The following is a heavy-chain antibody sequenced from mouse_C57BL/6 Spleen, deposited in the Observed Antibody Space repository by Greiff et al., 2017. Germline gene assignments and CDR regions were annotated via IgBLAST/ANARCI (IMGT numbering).Heavy chain of an antibody. J-gene: IGHJ4*01. CDR3: ARKGTTVVENYAMDY. V-gene: IGHV1-64*01. CDR1: GYTFTSYW. Sequence: QVQLKQPGAELVKPGASVKLSCKASGYTFTSYWMHWVKQRPGQGLEWIGMIHPNSGSTNYNEKFKSKATLTVDKSSSTAYMQLSSLTSEDSAVYYCARKGTTVVENYAMDYWGQGTSVTVSS. CDR2: IHPNSGST. D-gene: IGHD1-1*01.